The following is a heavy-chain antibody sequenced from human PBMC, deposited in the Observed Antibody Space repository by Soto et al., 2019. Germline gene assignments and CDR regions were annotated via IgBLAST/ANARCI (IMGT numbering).Heavy chain of an antibody. CDR2: IYYSGST. CDR1: GGSISSSSYY. CDR3: ARPPTDYGGTWGAFDI. V-gene: IGHV4-39*01. J-gene: IGHJ3*02. Sequence: SDTLSLTXTVSGGSISSSSYYWGWIRQPPGKGLEWIGSIYYSGSTYYNPSLKSRVTISVDTSKNQFSLKLSSVTAADTAVYYCARPPTDYGGTWGAFDIWGQGTMVTVSS. D-gene: IGHD4-17*01.